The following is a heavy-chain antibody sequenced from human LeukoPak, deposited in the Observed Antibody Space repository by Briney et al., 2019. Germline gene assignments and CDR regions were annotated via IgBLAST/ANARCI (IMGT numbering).Heavy chain of an antibody. CDR3: ARDDSGGTYSYYYMDV. CDR2: ISSTSTYI. J-gene: IGHJ6*03. V-gene: IGHV3-21*06. Sequence: PGGSLRLSCAASGFTFSRSSMNWVRQAPGKGPEWVSSISSTSTYIYYADSVKGRFTISRDNAKNSLYLQMNSLRDEDTAVYYCARDDSGGTYSYYYMDVWGKGTTVTVSS. D-gene: IGHD1-26*01. CDR1: GFTFSRSS.